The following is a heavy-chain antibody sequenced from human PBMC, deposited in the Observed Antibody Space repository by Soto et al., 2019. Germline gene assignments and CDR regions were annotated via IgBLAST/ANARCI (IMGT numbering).Heavy chain of an antibody. CDR3: ARDLRDSSGWSRGYYYYYGMDV. V-gene: IGHV3-33*01. CDR1: GFTFSSYG. CDR2: IWYDGSNK. J-gene: IGHJ6*02. Sequence: QPGGSLRLSCAASGFTFSSYGMHWVRQAPGKGLEWVAVIWYDGSNKYYADSVKGRFTISRDNSKNTLYLQMNSLRAEDTAVYYCARDLRDSSGWSRGYYYYYGMDVWAQGTTVTVSS. D-gene: IGHD6-19*01.